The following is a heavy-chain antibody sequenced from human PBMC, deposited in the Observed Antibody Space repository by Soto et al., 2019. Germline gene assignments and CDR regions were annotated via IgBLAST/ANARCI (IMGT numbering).Heavy chain of an antibody. CDR1: GGSFSGYY. CDR2: INHSGST. D-gene: IGHD3-3*01. Sequence: KASETLSLTCAVYGGSFSGYYWSWIRQPPGKGLEWIGEINHSGSTNYNPSLKSRVTISVDTSKNQFSLKLSSVTAADTAVYYCARAGGYYDFWSGIYYYYYGMDVWGQGTTVTVSS. V-gene: IGHV4-34*01. CDR3: ARAGGYYDFWSGIYYYYYGMDV. J-gene: IGHJ6*02.